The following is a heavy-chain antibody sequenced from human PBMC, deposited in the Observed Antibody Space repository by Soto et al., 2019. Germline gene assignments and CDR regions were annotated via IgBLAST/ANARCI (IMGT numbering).Heavy chain of an antibody. V-gene: IGHV3-53*01. CDR1: GFTVSNNY. CDR2: IYSGGYT. D-gene: IGHD3-10*01. CDR3: APRPGGGGY. Sequence: EVQLVESGGGLIQPGGSLRLSCAVSGFTVSNNYMSWVRQAPGKGLEGVSVIYSGGYTAYGDSVKGRFTISRDNSKNTQDLQMNSLGPDAPAVFYGAPRPGGGGYWGQGTLVTVSS. J-gene: IGHJ4*02.